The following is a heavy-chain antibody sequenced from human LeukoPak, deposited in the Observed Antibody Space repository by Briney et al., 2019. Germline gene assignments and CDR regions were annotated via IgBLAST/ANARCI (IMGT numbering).Heavy chain of an antibody. CDR2: IKRDASEK. CDR1: KFTFGDYW. D-gene: IGHD1-26*01. CDR3: ARDNWELRGYDY. Sequence: GGSLKLSCAASKFTFGDYWMNWVRQAPGKGLEWVANIKRDASEKHYVDSVKGRFTISRDNAKNSLYLQMNSLRPEDTAVYYCARDNWELRGYDYWGQGTLVTVSS. J-gene: IGHJ4*02. V-gene: IGHV3-7*01.